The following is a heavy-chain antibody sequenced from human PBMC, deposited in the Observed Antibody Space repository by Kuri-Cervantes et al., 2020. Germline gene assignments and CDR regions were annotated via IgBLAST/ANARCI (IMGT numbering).Heavy chain of an antibody. CDR2: ISYDGSNK. CDR3: ASSLNRLLLIDY. J-gene: IGHJ4*02. CDR1: GLTFSTYA. Sequence: GGSLRLSCAASGLTFSTYALHWVRQAPGKGLEWVAVISYDGSNKYYADSVKGRFTISRDNSKNTLYLQMNSLRAEDTAVYYCASSLNRLLLIDYWGQGTLVTVSS. V-gene: IGHV3-30-3*01. D-gene: IGHD2-15*01.